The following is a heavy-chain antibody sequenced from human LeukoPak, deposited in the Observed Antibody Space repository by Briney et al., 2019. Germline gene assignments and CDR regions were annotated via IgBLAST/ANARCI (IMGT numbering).Heavy chain of an antibody. V-gene: IGHV1-18*01. Sequence: ASVKVSCKASGYTFTSYAVSWLRQAPGQGLEWMGWVSAYNGVTNYAQKFQGRVTMTTDTSTTTGYMELRGLRSDDTAVYYCARDQLRYYGSGSYYSDMDVWGQGTTVTVSS. D-gene: IGHD3-10*01. CDR3: ARDQLRYYGSGSYYSDMDV. CDR2: VSAYNGVT. CDR1: GYTFTSYA. J-gene: IGHJ6*02.